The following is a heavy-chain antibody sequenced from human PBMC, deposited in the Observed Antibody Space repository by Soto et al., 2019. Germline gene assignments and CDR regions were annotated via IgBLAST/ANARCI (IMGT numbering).Heavy chain of an antibody. CDR1: GGSISSYY. Sequence: SETLSLTCTVSGGSISSYYWSWIRQPPGKGLEWIGYIYYSGSTNYNPSLKSRVTILVATSKNQFSLKLSSLTAADTAVYYCARHDVVVAATPVPYEYYYYYYMDVWGKGTTVTVSS. D-gene: IGHD2-15*01. CDR2: IYYSGST. CDR3: ARHDVVVAATPVPYEYYYYYYMDV. V-gene: IGHV4-59*08. J-gene: IGHJ6*03.